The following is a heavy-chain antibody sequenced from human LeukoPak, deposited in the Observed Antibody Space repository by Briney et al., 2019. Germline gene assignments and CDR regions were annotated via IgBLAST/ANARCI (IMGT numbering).Heavy chain of an antibody. CDR2: INPSSGNT. CDR1: GYTFTRNY. J-gene: IGHJ4*02. D-gene: IGHD1-26*01. CDR3: ARRLGTTQYCFDY. Sequence: ASVNVSCKASGYTFTRNYIHWVRQAPGQGLEWMGIINPSSGNTIYAQKFQGRVTMTRDMSTSTVYMELSSLRSEDTAVYYCARRLGTTQYCFDYWGQGTLVTVSS. V-gene: IGHV1-46*01.